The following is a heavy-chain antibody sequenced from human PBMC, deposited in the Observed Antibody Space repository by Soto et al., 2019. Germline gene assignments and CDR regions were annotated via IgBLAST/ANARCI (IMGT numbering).Heavy chain of an antibody. CDR3: ATRCRYYGSGSPSDY. J-gene: IGHJ4*02. CDR1: GFTFSSYA. Sequence: GGSLRLSCAASGFTFSSYAMSWVRQAPGKGLEWVSAISGSGGSTYYADSVKGRFTISRDNSKNTLYLQMNSLRAEDTAVYYCATRCRYYGSGSPSDYWGQGTLVTVSS. D-gene: IGHD3-10*01. V-gene: IGHV3-23*01. CDR2: ISGSGGST.